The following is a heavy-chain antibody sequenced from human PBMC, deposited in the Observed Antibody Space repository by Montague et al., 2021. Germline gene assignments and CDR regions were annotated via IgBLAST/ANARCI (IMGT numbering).Heavy chain of an antibody. CDR1: GDSVSSTDAT. V-gene: IGHV6-1*01. CDR3: ARGWQKRFDP. J-gene: IGHJ5*02. CDR2: TYSRSKWYN. D-gene: IGHD5-24*01. Sequence: CAISGDSVSSTDATWNCIRQSPSRGLEWLGRTYSRSKWYNECAISVKGRITVNPDTSKNQFSLLLNSVTPEDTAVYYCARGWQKRFDPWGQGTLVTVSS.